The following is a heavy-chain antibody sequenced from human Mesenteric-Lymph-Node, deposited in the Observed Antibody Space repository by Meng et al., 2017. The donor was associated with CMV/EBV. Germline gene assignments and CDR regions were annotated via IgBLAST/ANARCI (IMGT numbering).Heavy chain of an antibody. CDR2: INHSGST. D-gene: IGHD3-10*01. J-gene: IGHJ5*02. CDR3: ARGRTTMVRGVIPPGSVLGDP. CDR1: GGSFSGYY. V-gene: IGHV4-34*01. Sequence: SETLSLTCAVYGGSFSGYYWSWIRQPPGKGLEWIGEINHSGSTNYNPSLKSRVTISVDTSKNQFSLKLSSVTAADTAVYYCARGRTTMVRGVIPPGSVLGDPWGQGTLVTVSS.